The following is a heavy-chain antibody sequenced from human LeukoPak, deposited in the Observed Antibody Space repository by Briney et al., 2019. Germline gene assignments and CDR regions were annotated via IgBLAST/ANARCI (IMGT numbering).Heavy chain of an antibody. V-gene: IGHV1-18*01. Sequence: ASVKVSCKASGYTFTTYGISWVRQAPGQGLEWMGWISPYNGNTKYAQKVQARVTMTTDTSTSTAYMELRSLRSDDTAVYYCARDQTQIWFGEGLWYFDYWGQGTLVTVSS. J-gene: IGHJ4*02. D-gene: IGHD3-10*01. CDR1: GYTFTTYG. CDR3: ARDQTQIWFGEGLWYFDY. CDR2: ISPYNGNT.